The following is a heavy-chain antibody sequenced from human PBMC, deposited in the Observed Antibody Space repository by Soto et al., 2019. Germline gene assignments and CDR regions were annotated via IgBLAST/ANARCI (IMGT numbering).Heavy chain of an antibody. CDR2: IYSGGST. V-gene: IGHV3-53*01. J-gene: IGHJ4*02. CDR3: ASEFTGAGVDY. CDR1: GFTFSSNY. Sequence: EVQLVESGGGLIQPGGSLRLSCAASGFTFSSNYMSWVRQAPGKGLEWVSVIYSGGSTYYADSVKGRFTISRDSSKTTLYLQMNSLRAEDTAVYYCASEFTGAGVDYWGQGTLVTVSS. D-gene: IGHD1-26*01.